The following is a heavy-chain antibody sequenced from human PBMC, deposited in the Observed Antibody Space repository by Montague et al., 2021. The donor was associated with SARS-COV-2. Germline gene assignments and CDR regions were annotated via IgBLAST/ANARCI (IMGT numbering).Heavy chain of an antibody. CDR3: ARGRQHINMVVVVVTGGEYYFDF. D-gene: IGHD3-22*01. J-gene: IGHJ4*02. CDR1: DGSFSDYS. CDR2: INHRGST. V-gene: IGHV4-34*01. Sequence: SETLSLTCAVYDGSFSDYSWTWIRQPPGKGLEWIGEINHRGSTSYNPSLKSRVTISVDTSKNQFSLKMTSVTAADTAVYYCARGRQHINMVVVVVTGGEYYFDFWGQGTLGAGAS.